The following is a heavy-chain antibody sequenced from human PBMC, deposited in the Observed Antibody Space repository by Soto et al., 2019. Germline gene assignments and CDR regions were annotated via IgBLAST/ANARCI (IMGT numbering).Heavy chain of an antibody. Sequence: EVQLVESGGGLVQPGGSLRLSCAASGFTFSSYSMNWVRQAPGKGLEWVSNISSTSNTINYADSVKGRFTISRDNAKTSLFLQMNSLRDEDTAVYYCARRLWFGAGGMDVWGRGTTVTVSS. V-gene: IGHV3-48*02. J-gene: IGHJ6*02. CDR2: ISSTSNTI. CDR3: ARRLWFGAGGMDV. CDR1: GFTFSSYS. D-gene: IGHD3-10*01.